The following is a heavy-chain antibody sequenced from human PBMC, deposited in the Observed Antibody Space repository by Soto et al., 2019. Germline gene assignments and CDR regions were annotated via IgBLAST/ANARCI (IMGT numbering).Heavy chain of an antibody. D-gene: IGHD2-21*02. V-gene: IGHV4-31*03. Sequence: QLQVQESGPGLVKPSQTLSLTCTVSGDSIINWIYYWTWIRQHPGKGLEWIGHVHYSGSIYYNPSLRSRVTMSVDTSKNQVSLELTSVTVADTAVYYCVRGADRYKCGFWGQGTLVTVSS. CDR2: VHYSGSI. CDR1: GDSIINWIYY. J-gene: IGHJ4*02. CDR3: VRGADRYKCGF.